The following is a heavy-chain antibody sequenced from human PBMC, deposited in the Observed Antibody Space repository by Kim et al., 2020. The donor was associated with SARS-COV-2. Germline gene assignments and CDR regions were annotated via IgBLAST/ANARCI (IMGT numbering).Heavy chain of an antibody. J-gene: IGHJ6*03. D-gene: IGHD2-2*01. CDR2: IYYSGST. Sequence: SETLCLTCTVSGGSISSYYWSWIRQPPGKGLEWIAYIYYSGSTNYNPSLKSRVTISVDTSTNQFSLKLSSVTAADTAVYYCARIVVPAALGYYYYYMDVWGTGTTGTVSS. CDR3: ARIVVPAALGYYYYYMDV. CDR1: GGSISSYY. V-gene: IGHV4-59*01.